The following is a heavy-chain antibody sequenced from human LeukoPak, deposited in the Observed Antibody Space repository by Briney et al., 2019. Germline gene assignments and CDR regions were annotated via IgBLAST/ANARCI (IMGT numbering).Heavy chain of an antibody. CDR2: IYSGGST. D-gene: IGHD3-10*01. J-gene: IGHJ4*02. V-gene: IGHV3-53*04. CDR1: GFTVSSNY. Sequence: GGSLRLSCAASGFTVSSNYMSWVRQAPGKGLEWVSVIYSGGSTYYADSVKGRSTISRHNSKNTLYLQMNSLRAEDTAVYYCARGSSSYFFDYWGQGTLVTVSS. CDR3: ARGSSSYFFDY.